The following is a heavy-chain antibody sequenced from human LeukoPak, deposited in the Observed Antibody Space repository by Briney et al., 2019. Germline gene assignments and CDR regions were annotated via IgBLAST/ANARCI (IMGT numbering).Heavy chain of an antibody. V-gene: IGHV4-4*07. CDR2: IYISGST. CDR3: ARALNPLPGAYYFDY. D-gene: IGHD2-15*01. J-gene: IGHJ4*02. CDR1: GASINSHY. Sequence: PSETLSLTCTVSGASINSHYWSWIRQPAGKGLEWIGRIYISGSTNYNSSLQSRVTMSVDTSKNQFSLKLSSVTAADTAVYYCARALNPLPGAYYFDYWGQGTLVTVSS.